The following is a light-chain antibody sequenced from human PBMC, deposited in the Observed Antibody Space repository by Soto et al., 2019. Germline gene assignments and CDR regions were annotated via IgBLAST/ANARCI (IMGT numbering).Light chain of an antibody. CDR1: SSDVGGYNY. CDR2: DLS. Sequence: QSVLTQPRSVSGSPGQSVTISCTGTSSDVGGYNYVSWYQQHPGKAPKLIIYDLSKRPSGVPDRFSGSKSGSTASLTISGLQAEDEADYYCCSYVGSYILVFGGGTQLTVL. J-gene: IGLJ3*02. CDR3: CSYVGSYILV. V-gene: IGLV2-11*01.